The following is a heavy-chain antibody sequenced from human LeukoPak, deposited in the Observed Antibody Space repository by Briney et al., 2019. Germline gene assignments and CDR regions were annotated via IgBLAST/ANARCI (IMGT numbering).Heavy chain of an antibody. V-gene: IGHV3-23*01. CDR1: GFTFSSYA. CDR3: AKDSCSSTSCRGYFDY. J-gene: IGHJ4*02. CDR2: ISGSGGST. D-gene: IGHD2-2*01. Sequence: PGGSLRLSCAASGFTFSSYAMSWVRQAPGKGLGWVSAISGSGGSTYYADSVKGRFTISRDNSKNTLYLQMNSLRAAATAVYYCAKDSCSSTSCRGYFDYWGQGTLVTVSS.